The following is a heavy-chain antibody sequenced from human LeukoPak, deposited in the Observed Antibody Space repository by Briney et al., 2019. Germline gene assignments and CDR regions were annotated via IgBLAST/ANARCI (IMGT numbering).Heavy chain of an antibody. D-gene: IGHD3-16*01. Sequence: TLSLTCTVSGGSISSGSYYWSWIRQPAGKGLEWIGRIYTSGSTNYNPSLKSRVTISVDTSKNQFSLKLSSVTAADTAVYYCARALPRSGYDLDYFDYWGQGTLVTVSS. CDR2: IYTSGST. V-gene: IGHV4-61*02. CDR3: ARALPRSGYDLDYFDY. J-gene: IGHJ4*02. CDR1: GGSISSGSYY.